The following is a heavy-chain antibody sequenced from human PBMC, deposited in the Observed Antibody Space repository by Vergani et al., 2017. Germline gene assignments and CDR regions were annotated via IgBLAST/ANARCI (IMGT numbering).Heavy chain of an antibody. CDR2: IYYSGLT. J-gene: IGHJ4*02. CDR1: ADSISSGSYY. Sequence: QLQLQQSGPGLVKPSETLFLTCTVSADSISSGSYYWGWIRQPPGKRLEWIGSIYYSGLTYYNPSLKSRVAISVDTSKNQFSLKVTSVTAADTAVYFCARQRPGSGWSPGDFDDWGQGILVTVSS. CDR3: ARQRPGSGWSPGDFDD. D-gene: IGHD6-19*01. V-gene: IGHV4-39*01.